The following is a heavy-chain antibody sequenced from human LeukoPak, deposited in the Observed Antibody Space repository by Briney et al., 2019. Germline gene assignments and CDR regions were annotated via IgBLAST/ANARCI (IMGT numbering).Heavy chain of an antibody. J-gene: IGHJ4*02. D-gene: IGHD2-2*01. CDR3: ATTGYCSSTSCSDFDY. CDR1: GFTFSSYA. Sequence: SGGSLRLSCAASGFTFSSYAMSWVRQAPGKGLEWVSAISGSGGSTYYADSVKGRFTISRDNAKNSLYLQMNSLRAEDTAVYYCATTGYCSSTSCSDFDYWGQGTLVTVSS. V-gene: IGHV3-23*01. CDR2: ISGSGGST.